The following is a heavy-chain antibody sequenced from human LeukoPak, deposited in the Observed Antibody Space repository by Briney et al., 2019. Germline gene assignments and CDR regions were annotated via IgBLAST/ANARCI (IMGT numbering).Heavy chain of an antibody. V-gene: IGHV3-9*01. CDR1: GFTFDDYA. CDR3: AKDMTRGSYYYDSSGYSDAFDI. CDR2: ISWNSGSI. D-gene: IGHD3-22*01. Sequence: PGGSLRLSCAASGFTFDDYAMHWVRQAPGKGLEWVSGISWNSGSIGYADSVKGRFTISRDNAKNSLYLQMNSLRAEDTALYYCAKDMTRGSYYYDSSGYSDAFDIWGQGTMVTVSS. J-gene: IGHJ3*02.